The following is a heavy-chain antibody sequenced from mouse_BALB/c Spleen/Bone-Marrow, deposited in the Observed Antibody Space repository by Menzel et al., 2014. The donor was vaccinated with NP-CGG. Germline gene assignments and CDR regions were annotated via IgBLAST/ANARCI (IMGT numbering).Heavy chain of an antibody. CDR1: GYSFTGYL. V-gene: IGHV1-37*01. CDR2: INPYNGDP. J-gene: IGHJ3*01. Sequence: EVMLVESGPELVKPGASVKISCKASGYSFTGYLMNWMKQSHGKSLEWIGRINPYNGDPFYNQKFKGKATLTVDKSSSTAHMELLSLTSEDSAVYYCGRGNYDYDSWFGYWGQGTLVTVSA. CDR3: GRGNYDYDSWFGY. D-gene: IGHD2-4*01.